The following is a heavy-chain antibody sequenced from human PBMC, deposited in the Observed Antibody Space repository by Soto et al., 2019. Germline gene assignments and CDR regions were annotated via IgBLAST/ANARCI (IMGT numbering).Heavy chain of an antibody. V-gene: IGHV2-5*02. Sequence: QITLKESGPTLVKPTQHLTLTCTFSGFSLSTSGVGVGWIRQPPGKALEGLVIIYWDDDMRYSPSLRGRLTITKDTSKYQVVLTMTNVDPEDTATYFCAHRRIGVSQWNYGDFDYWGQGILVTVSS. CDR2: IYWDDDM. J-gene: IGHJ4*02. CDR3: AHRRIGVSQWNYGDFDY. CDR1: GFSLSTSGVG. D-gene: IGHD1-7*01.